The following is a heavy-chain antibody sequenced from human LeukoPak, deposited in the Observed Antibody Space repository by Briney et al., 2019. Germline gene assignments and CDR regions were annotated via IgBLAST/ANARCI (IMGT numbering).Heavy chain of an antibody. D-gene: IGHD3-10*01. Sequence: PGGSLRLSCAASGFTFGSYPMHWVRQAPGKGLEWVAVISEDGRNKYYADSVKGRFTISRDKSKDTLYLQMNSLRPEDTAVYYCARDTLIYGAGVNWFDPWGQGTLVTVSS. CDR3: ARDTLIYGAGVNWFDP. CDR1: GFTFGSYP. J-gene: IGHJ5*02. CDR2: ISEDGRNK. V-gene: IGHV3-30*04.